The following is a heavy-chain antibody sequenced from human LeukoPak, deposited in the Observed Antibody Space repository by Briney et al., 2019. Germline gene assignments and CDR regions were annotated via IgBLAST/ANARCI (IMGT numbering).Heavy chain of an antibody. D-gene: IGHD1-7*01. CDR3: AKSMNWNYYHAHDY. CDR2: ISGSGGST. V-gene: IGHV3-23*01. Sequence: PGGSLRLSCAASGFTFSSYAMSWVRQAPGKGLEWVSAISGSGGSTYYADSVKGRFTISRDNSKNTLYLQMNSLRAEDTAVYYCAKSMNWNYYHAHDYWGQGTLVTVSS. CDR1: GFTFSSYA. J-gene: IGHJ4*02.